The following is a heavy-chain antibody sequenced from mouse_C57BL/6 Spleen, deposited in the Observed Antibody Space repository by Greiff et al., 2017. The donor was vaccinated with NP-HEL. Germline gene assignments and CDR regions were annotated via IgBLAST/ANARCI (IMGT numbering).Heavy chain of an antibody. CDR3: ARSGSNYPLCAD. D-gene: IGHD2-5*01. Sequence: QVQLQQSGAELVKPGASVKLSCKASGYTFTSYWMHWVKQRPGQGLEWIGMIHPNSGSTNYNEKFKSTATLTVDKSSSTAYMQLSMLTDEDSAVYYCARSGSNYPLCADWGQGTLVTVSA. V-gene: IGHV1-64*01. J-gene: IGHJ3*01. CDR1: GYTFTSYW. CDR2: IHPNSGST.